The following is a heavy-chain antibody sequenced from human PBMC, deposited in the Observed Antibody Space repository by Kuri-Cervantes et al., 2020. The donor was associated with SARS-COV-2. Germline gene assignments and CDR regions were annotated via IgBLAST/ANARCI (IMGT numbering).Heavy chain of an antibody. J-gene: IGHJ6*03. CDR3: ARGVQLWFQGNYYYYYMDV. CDR1: RDTFTTFG. D-gene: IGHD5-18*01. V-gene: IGHV1-69*05. CDR2: IIPFFGTP. Sequence: SVKVSCKASRDTFTTFGFSWVRQAPGQGLEWMGGIIPFFGTPSYAQRFEGRVTMTRDTSTSTVYMELSSLRSEDTAVYYCARGVQLWFQGNYYYYYMDVWGKGTTVTVSS.